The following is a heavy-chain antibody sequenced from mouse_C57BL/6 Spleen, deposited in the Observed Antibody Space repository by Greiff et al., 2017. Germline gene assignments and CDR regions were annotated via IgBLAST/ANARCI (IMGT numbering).Heavy chain of an antibody. V-gene: IGHV1-55*01. CDR1: GYTFTSYW. J-gene: IGHJ2*01. CDR2: IYPGSGST. CDR3: ARDEGYTYYFDY. D-gene: IGHD2-2*01. Sequence: QVQLQQPGAELVKPGASVKMSCKASGYTFTSYWITWVKQRPGQGLEWIGDIYPGSGSTNYNEKFKSKATLTVDTSSSTAYMQLSSLTSEDSAVYYCARDEGYTYYFDYWGQGTTLTVSS.